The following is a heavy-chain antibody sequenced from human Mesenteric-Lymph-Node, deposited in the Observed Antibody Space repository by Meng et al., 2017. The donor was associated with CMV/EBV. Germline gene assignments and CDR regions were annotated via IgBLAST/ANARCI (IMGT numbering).Heavy chain of an antibody. CDR2: IYYSGST. D-gene: IGHD3-10*01. J-gene: IGHJ4*02. Sequence: VSGGSVSSGSSYWSWLRQPPGKGLEWIGYIYYSGSTNYNPSLKSRVTISVDTSKNQFSLKLSSVTAADTAVYYCARDVGFGELNFDYWGQGTLVTVSS. V-gene: IGHV4-61*01. CDR3: ARDVGFGELNFDY. CDR1: GGSVSSGSSY.